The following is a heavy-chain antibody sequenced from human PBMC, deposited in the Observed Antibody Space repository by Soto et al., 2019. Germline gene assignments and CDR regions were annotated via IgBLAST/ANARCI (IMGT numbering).Heavy chain of an antibody. CDR2: IYATGTT. D-gene: IGHD1-1*01. CDR3: VRDGTKTLRDWFDP. V-gene: IGHV4-4*07. J-gene: IGHJ5*02. Sequence: TSEPLALACTFYCGSISGYYWSFVRHAPGKGLEWIGRIYATGTTDYNPSLKSRVMMSVDTSKKQFSLKLRSVTAADTAVYYCVRDGTKTLRDWFDPWGQGISVTVSS. CDR1: CGSISGYY.